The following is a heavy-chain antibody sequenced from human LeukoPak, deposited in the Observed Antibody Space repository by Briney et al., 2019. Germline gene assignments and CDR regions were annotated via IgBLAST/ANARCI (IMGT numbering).Heavy chain of an antibody. CDR1: GGTFSSYA. CDR2: IIPIFGTA. D-gene: IGHD3-3*01. CDR3: ARGEVLRFLEWFHRAFDI. Sequence: ASVKVSCKASGGTFSSYAISWVRQAPGQGLEWMGGIIPIFGTANYAQKFQGRVTITADESTSTAYMELSSLRSEDTAVYYCARGEVLRFLEWFHRAFDIWGQGTMVTVSS. V-gene: IGHV1-69*13. J-gene: IGHJ3*02.